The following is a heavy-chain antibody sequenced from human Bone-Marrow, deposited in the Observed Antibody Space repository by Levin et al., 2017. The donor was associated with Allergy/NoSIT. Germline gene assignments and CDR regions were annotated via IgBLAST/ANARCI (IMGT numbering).Heavy chain of an antibody. J-gene: IGHJ4*02. CDR2: IDYRGST. V-gene: IGHV4-61*01. Sequence: SETLSLTCTVSGVSVSSGSSYWSWIRQPPGKGLDWIAYIDYRGSTDYNPSLTSRATISLDTSKNQFSLRLRSVTPADTAVYYCARVRGDDNYYFDYWGQGTLVAVSS. CDR1: GVSVSSGSSY. D-gene: IGHD2-21*02. CDR3: ARVRGDDNYYFDY.